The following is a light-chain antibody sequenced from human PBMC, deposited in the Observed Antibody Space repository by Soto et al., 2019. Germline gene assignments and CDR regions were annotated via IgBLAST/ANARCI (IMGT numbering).Light chain of an antibody. CDR1: SSNIGAGFE. CDR3: QSYDSSLSAVV. J-gene: IGLJ3*02. Sequence: QSVLTQPPSVSGAPGQGVTISRTGSSSNIGAGFEVNWYQQLPGTAPKLLIYGNTNRPSGVPDRFSGSKSGTSASLAITGLQAEDEADYYCQSYDSSLSAVVFGGGTKLTVL. CDR2: GNT. V-gene: IGLV1-40*01.